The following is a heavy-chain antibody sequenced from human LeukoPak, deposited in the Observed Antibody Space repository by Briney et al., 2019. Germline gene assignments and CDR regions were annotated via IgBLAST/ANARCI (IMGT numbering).Heavy chain of an antibody. CDR2: ISYDGSNK. D-gene: IGHD5-18*01. V-gene: IGHV3-30-3*01. CDR1: GFTFSSYA. Sequence: GGSLRLSCAASGFTFSSYAMHWVRQAPGKGLEWVAVISYDGSNKYCADSVKGRFTISRDNSKNTLYLQMNSLRAEDTAVYYCARLSYSYGDNWFDPWGQGTLVTVSS. J-gene: IGHJ5*02. CDR3: ARLSYSYGDNWFDP.